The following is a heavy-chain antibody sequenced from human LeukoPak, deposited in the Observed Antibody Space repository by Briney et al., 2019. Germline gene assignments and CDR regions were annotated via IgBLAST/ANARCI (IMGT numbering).Heavy chain of an antibody. J-gene: IGHJ4*02. Sequence: KPSETLSLTCGVFGXSFSGYYWSWIRQPPGKGLEWIGEINHSGSTNYNPSLKSRVSISVDTSKNQFSLNVTSVTAADTAVYYCAREAVQVPAAPLDYWGQGTLVTVSS. V-gene: IGHV4-34*01. CDR1: GXSFSGYY. CDR2: INHSGST. CDR3: AREAVQVPAAPLDY. D-gene: IGHD2-2*01.